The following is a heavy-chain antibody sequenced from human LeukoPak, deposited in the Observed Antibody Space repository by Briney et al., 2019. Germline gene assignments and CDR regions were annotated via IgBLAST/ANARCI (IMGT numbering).Heavy chain of an antibody. D-gene: IGHD5-12*01. Sequence: SVTVSFTASGGTFSIYGISWVRQAPGQGLEWMGGIIAIFGTANYAQKFQGRVTITADKSTSTAYMQLSSLRSEDTAVYYCAREGVDIVATYFDYWGQGTLVTVSS. CDR2: IIAIFGTA. J-gene: IGHJ4*02. CDR3: AREGVDIVATYFDY. V-gene: IGHV1-69*06. CDR1: GGTFSIYG.